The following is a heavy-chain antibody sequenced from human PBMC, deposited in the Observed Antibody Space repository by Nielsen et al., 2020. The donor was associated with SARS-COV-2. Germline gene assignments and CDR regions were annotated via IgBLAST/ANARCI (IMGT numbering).Heavy chain of an antibody. D-gene: IGHD4-17*01. CDR1: GFTVSDNY. CDR2: MYSGGTS. J-gene: IGHJ3*02. Sequence: GESLKISCAASGFTVSDNYLSWVRQAPGKGLEWVSVMYSGGTSYYADSVKGRFTVSRDNSKNTLYLQMNSLTAGDTAVYYCARDYFGDYLDAFDIWGQGTMITVSS. V-gene: IGHV3-53*01. CDR3: ARDYFGDYLDAFDI.